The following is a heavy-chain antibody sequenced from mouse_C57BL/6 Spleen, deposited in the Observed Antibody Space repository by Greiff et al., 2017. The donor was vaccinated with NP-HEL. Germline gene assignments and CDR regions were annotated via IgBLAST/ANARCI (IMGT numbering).Heavy chain of an antibody. CDR3: TREEVYYAMDY. V-gene: IGHV5-9-1*02. Sequence: EVKLMESGEGLVKPGGSLKLSCAASGFTFSSYAMSWVRQTPEKRLEWVAYISSGGDYIYYVDTVKGRFTISRDNARNTLYLQMSSLKSEDTAMYYCTREEVYYAMDYWGQGTSVTVSS. J-gene: IGHJ4*01. CDR2: ISSGGDYI. CDR1: GFTFSSYA.